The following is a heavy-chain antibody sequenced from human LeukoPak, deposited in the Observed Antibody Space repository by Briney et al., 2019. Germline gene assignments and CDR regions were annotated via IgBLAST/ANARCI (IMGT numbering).Heavy chain of an antibody. J-gene: IGHJ6*03. CDR3: ARAGGSGSYYNVLYYYYYMDV. CDR1: GGSFSGYY. CDR2: INHSGST. Sequence: SETLSLTCAVYGGSFSGYYWSWIRQPPGKGLEWIGEINHSGSTNYNPSLKSRVTISVDTSKNQFSLKLSSVTAADTVVYYCARAGGSGSYYNVLYYYYYMDVWGKGTTVTVSS. D-gene: IGHD3-10*01. V-gene: IGHV4-34*01.